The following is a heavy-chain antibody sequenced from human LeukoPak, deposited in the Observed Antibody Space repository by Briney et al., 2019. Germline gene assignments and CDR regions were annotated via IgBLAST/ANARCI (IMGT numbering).Heavy chain of an antibody. CDR3: ARLRSRGYCSSTSCYASDY. V-gene: IGHV1-2*02. D-gene: IGHD2-2*01. Sequence: ASVKVSCKASGYTFASYYMHWVRQAPGQGLEWMGWINPNSGGTNYAQKFQGRVTMTRDTSISTAYMELSRLRSDDTAVYYCARLRSRGYCSSTSCYASDYWGQGTLVTVSS. CDR1: GYTFASYY. J-gene: IGHJ4*02. CDR2: INPNSGGT.